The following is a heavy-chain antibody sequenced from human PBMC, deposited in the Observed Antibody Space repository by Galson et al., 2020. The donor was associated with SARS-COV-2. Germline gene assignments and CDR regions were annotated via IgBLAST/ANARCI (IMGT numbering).Heavy chain of an antibody. CDR1: GFIFKDFW. J-gene: IGHJ4*02. V-gene: IGHV3-7*01. CDR3: TREGWQSAY. Sequence: GESLKISCEVSGFIFKDFWMSWFRQAPGKSLEWVANIRGDGSETNYVESVKGRFSISRDNAMNSLYLQMDSLRVEDTAVYYCTREGWQSAYWGQGSRVTVSS. CDR2: IRGDGSET.